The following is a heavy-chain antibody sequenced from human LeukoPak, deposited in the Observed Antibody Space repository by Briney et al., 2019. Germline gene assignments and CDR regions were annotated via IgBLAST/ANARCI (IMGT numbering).Heavy chain of an antibody. CDR2: MNGEGTTI. CDR3: ATARNFRFEY. J-gene: IGHJ4*02. V-gene: IGHV3-74*01. D-gene: IGHD1-7*01. Sequence: GSLRLSCATSGLTFRTTWMHWVRQAPGKGLMWVSRMNGEGTTIDYADSVKGRFTVSRDYAKNTLFLQMNNLRTEDTALYFCATARNFRFEYWGQGSLVIVSA. CDR1: GLTFRTTW.